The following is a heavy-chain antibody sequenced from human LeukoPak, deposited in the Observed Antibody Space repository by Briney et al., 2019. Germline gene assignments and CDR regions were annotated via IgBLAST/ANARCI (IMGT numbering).Heavy chain of an antibody. J-gene: IGHJ4*02. CDR1: GFTFSNYD. V-gene: IGHV3-13*01. CDR2: IGTAGDT. Sequence: GGSLILSCAASGFTFSNYDMHRVRQATGKGLEWVSAIGTAGDTYYPGSVKGRFTISRENARNSLYLQMNSLRAGDTAVYYCARAVAGIVFDYWGQGTLVTVSS. D-gene: IGHD6-19*01. CDR3: ARAVAGIVFDY.